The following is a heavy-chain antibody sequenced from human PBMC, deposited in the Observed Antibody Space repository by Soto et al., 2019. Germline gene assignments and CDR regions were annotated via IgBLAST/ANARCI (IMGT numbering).Heavy chain of an antibody. CDR3: ARDLDCSGGSCYTSWFDP. CDR2: LVAGTDNT. D-gene: IGHD2-15*01. Sequence: SVKISCKSSGFTFRSSAVEWVRQAPGQRIELIGWLVAGTDNTNYAQKIQQRVPISSDRSTNTGSMELSSLTSEDKAVYYCARDLDCSGGSCYTSWFDPWGQGALVTVSS. V-gene: IGHV1-58*01. J-gene: IGHJ5*02. CDR1: GFTFRSSA.